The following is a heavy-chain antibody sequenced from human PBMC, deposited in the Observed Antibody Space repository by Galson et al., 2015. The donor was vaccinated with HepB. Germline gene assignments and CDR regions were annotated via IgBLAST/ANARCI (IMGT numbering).Heavy chain of an antibody. J-gene: IGHJ6*02. CDR2: IYYSGST. V-gene: IGHV4-39*07. CDR1: GGSTSSSSYY. CDR3: ARGDYYGSGYYGMDV. Sequence: ETLSLTCTLPGGSTSSSSYYWCWIRQPPGKGLEWVGSIYYSGSTYYNPSLKSRVTISVDTSKNQFSLKLSSVTAADTAVYYCARGDYYGSGYYGMDVWGQGTTVTVSS. D-gene: IGHD3-10*01.